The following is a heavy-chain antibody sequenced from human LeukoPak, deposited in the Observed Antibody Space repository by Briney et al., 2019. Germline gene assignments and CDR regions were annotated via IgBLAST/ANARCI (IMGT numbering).Heavy chain of an antibody. CDR3: ARRAYCSTTSCYVPFDY. CDR2: IYYSGST. CDR1: GGSISSSSYY. Sequence: PSETLSLTCTASGGSISSSSYYWGWVRQPPGKWLGWIGNIYYSGSTYFNPSLKSRVTISVDTSKNQFSLKLSSVTAADTAVYYCARRAYCSTTSCYVPFDYWGQGTLVTVSS. J-gene: IGHJ4*02. D-gene: IGHD2-2*01. V-gene: IGHV4-39*01.